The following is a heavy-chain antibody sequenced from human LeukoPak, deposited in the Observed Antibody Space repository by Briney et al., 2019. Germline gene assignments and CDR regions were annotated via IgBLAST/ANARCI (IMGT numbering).Heavy chain of an antibody. CDR3: ARVRYSYGYGY. CDR2: INPGGGST. D-gene: IGHD5-18*01. CDR1: GYTFTSYY. V-gene: IGHV1-46*01. J-gene: IGHJ4*02. Sequence: ASVKVSCKASGYTFTSYYMHWVRQAPGQGLEWMGIINPGGGSTSYAQKFQGRVTMTRDTSTSTVYMELSSLRSEDTAVYYCARVRYSYGYGYWGQGTLVTVSS.